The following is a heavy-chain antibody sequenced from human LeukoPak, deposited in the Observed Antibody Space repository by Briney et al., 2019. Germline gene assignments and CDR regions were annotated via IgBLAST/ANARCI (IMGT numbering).Heavy chain of an antibody. V-gene: IGHV4-4*08. CDR1: GGSISSYY. Sequence: SETLSLTCTVSGGSISSYYWSWIRQPPGKGLEWIGRIYTSGSTNYNPSLKSRVTISVDTSKNQFSLKLSSVTAADTAVYYCARGRTYYYYMDVWGKGTTVTVSS. J-gene: IGHJ6*03. CDR2: IYTSGST. CDR3: ARGRTYYYYMDV.